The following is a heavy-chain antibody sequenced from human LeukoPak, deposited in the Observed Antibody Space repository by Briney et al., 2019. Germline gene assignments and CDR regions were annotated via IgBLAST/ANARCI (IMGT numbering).Heavy chain of an antibody. CDR2: IKQDGREK. J-gene: IGHJ3*02. D-gene: IGHD1-14*01. V-gene: IGHV3-7*03. CDR3: ARDVLAAGATGTFDI. CDR1: GFAFDNFW. Sequence: PGGSLRLSCAASGFAFDNFWMSWVRQAPGKGLEWVANIKQDGREKYYVDSVKGRFTISRDNAKTSLYLQMNSLRAEDTAVYYCARDVLAAGATGTFDIWGQGTMVTVSS.